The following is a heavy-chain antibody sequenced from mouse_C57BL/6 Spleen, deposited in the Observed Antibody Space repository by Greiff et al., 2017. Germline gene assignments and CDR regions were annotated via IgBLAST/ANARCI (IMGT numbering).Heavy chain of an antibody. CDR2: IYPGSGNT. J-gene: IGHJ3*01. Sequence: QVQLKQSGAELVRPGASVKLSCKASGYTFTDYYINWVKQRPGQGLEWIARIYPGSGNTYYHEKFKGKATLTAEKSSSTAYMQLSSLTSEVSAVYFCARPPLYGSSSWFAYWGQGTLVTVSA. V-gene: IGHV1-76*01. CDR3: ARPPLYGSSSWFAY. CDR1: GYTFTDYY. D-gene: IGHD1-1*01.